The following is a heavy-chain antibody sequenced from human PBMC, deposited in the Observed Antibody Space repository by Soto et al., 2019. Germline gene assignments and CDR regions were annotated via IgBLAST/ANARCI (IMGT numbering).Heavy chain of an antibody. CDR2: VHDSGTT. V-gene: IGHV4-59*08. J-gene: IGHJ5*02. CDR3: ARHLPGGAGADCDP. Sequence: QVHLQESGPGLVKPSETLSLTCTVSGGSMKNFYWSWIRQPPGKRLEWVGYVHDSGTTNYNPSLMSRVTISLDTSKKQVSLRLTSVTAADTAVYYCARHLPGGAGADCDPWGQGTLVTVSS. D-gene: IGHD2-21*02. CDR1: GGSMKNFY.